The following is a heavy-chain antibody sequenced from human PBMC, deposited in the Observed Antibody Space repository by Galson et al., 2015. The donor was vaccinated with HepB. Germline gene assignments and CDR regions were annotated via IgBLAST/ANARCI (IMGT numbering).Heavy chain of an antibody. CDR2: ISWNSGSI. V-gene: IGHV3-9*01. J-gene: IGHJ4*02. D-gene: IGHD4-23*01. CDR3: AKDVATVVTRIDY. Sequence: SLRLSCAASGFTFDDYAMHWVRQAPGKGLEWVSGISWNSGSIGYADSVKGRFTISRDNAKNSLYLQMNSLRAEDTALYYCAKDVATVVTRIDYWGQGTLVTVS. CDR1: GFTFDDYA.